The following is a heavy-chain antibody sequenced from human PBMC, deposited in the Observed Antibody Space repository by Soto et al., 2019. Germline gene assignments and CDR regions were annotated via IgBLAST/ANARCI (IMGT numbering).Heavy chain of an antibody. J-gene: IGHJ4*02. Sequence: PGGSLSLSCAASGFTFSDYYIHWIRRAPGKGLEWISYISGNGEVIQYAASARGRFTISRDNAENSVYLEMGSLRDEDTALYYCARDVDADFRTDFDYWGRGTLVNVSS. V-gene: IGHV3-11*01. CDR2: ISGNGEVI. CDR1: GFTFSDYY. CDR3: ARDVDADFRTDFDY.